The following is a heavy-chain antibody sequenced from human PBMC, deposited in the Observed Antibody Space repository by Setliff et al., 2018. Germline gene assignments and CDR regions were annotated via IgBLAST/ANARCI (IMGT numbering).Heavy chain of an antibody. J-gene: IGHJ4*02. D-gene: IGHD1-1*01. CDR3: GRVGNWNFFDF. V-gene: IGHV4-38-2*01. Sequence: PSETLSLTCAVSGYSISNIYYWGWIRQPPGKGLEWIATIHHSGSTNYNPSLKSRATISVDTSKNQFSLKVSSVTAADTAVYYCGRVGNWNFFDFWGQGTLVTV. CDR2: IHHSGST. CDR1: GYSISNIYY.